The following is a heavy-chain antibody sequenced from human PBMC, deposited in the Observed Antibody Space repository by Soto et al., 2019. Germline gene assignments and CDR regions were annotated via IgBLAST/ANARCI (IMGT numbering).Heavy chain of an antibody. D-gene: IGHD3-10*01. CDR1: GGSFINYY. J-gene: IGHJ6*02. CDR2: INHSGST. CDR3: ARGQVSMVRGVIINLSGYGMDV. Sequence: PSETLSLTCTVYGGSFINYYWTWIRQPPGKGLEWIGEINHSGSTNYNPSLKSRVTISVDTSKNQFSLKLSSVTAADTAVYYCARGQVSMVRGVIINLSGYGMDVWGQGTTVTVSS. V-gene: IGHV4-34*01.